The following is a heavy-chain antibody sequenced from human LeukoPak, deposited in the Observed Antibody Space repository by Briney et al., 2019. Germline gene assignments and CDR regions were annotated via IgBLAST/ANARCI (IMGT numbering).Heavy chain of an antibody. D-gene: IGHD6-13*01. CDR3: ARVGSSWYGTNYYYYYMDV. CDR2: IYTSGST. J-gene: IGHJ6*03. Sequence: SETLSLTCTVSGGSISSYYWSWIRQPAGKGLEWIGRIYTSGSTNYNPSLKSRVTISVDTSKNQFSLKLSSVTAADTAVYYCARVGSSWYGTNYYYYYMDVWGKGTTVTISS. CDR1: GGSISSYY. V-gene: IGHV4-4*07.